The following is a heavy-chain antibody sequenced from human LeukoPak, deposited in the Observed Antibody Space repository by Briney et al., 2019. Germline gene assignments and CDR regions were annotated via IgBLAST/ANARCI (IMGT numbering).Heavy chain of an antibody. V-gene: IGHV3-48*02. J-gene: IGHJ4*02. CDR3: ARSYGWLPGGM. D-gene: IGHD5-12*01. CDR2: ISSSGSTT. CDR1: GFTFNTYT. Sequence: GGSLRLSCAASGFTFNTYTMNWVRQAPGKGLEWVSIISSSGSTTYYADSVKGRVTISRDDGKNTLYLHMNSLRDDDTAVYYCARSYGWLPGGMWGQGTLVTVSS.